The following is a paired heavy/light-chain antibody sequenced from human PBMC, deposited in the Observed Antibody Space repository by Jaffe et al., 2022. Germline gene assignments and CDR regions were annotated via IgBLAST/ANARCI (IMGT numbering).Light chain of an antibody. CDR3: GTWDSSLSAYV. J-gene: IGLJ1*01. V-gene: IGLV1-51*01. CDR2: DNN. CDR1: SSNIGNNY. Sequence: QSVLTQPPSVSAAPGQKVTISCSGSSSNIGNNYVSWYQQLPGTAPKLLIYDNNKRPSGIPDRFSGSKSGTSATLGITGLQAGDEADYYCGTWDSSLSAYVFGTGTKVTVL.
Heavy chain of an antibody. CDR2: IYWNDDK. J-gene: IGHJ3*02. CDR3: AHRRDYCSGGSCYSFRPEELIGRTPRHPRPDAFDI. D-gene: IGHD2-15*01. V-gene: IGHV2-5*01. Sequence: QITLKESGPTLVKPTQTLTLTCTFSGFSLSTNGVGVGWIRQPPGKALEWLALIYWNDDKRYSPSLKSRLTITKDTSKNQVVLKMTNMDPVDTATYYCAHRRDYCSGGSCYSFRPEELIGRTPRHPRPDAFDIWGQGTMVTVSS. CDR1: GFSLSTNGVG.